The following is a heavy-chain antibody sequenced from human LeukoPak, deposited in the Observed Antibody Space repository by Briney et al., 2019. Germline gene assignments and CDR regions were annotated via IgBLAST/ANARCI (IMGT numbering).Heavy chain of an antibody. CDR2: ISGEGATA. V-gene: IGHV3-43*02. J-gene: IGHJ4*02. Sequence: GGSLRLSCAASGFKFDDHAMNWVRQAPGKALEWISVISGEGATAHYADPAKGRFTISRDNSKNFLYLQMMSLRPEDTAFYYCAKRSGAPGNFDYWGQGTLVTVSS. D-gene: IGHD7-27*01. CDR3: AKRSGAPGNFDY. CDR1: GFKFDDHA.